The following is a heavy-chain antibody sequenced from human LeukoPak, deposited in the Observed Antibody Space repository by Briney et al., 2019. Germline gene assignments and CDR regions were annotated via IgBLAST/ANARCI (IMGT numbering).Heavy chain of an antibody. CDR1: GFTFSSYA. CDR2: ISDSSDNT. J-gene: IGHJ6*03. D-gene: IGHD3-10*01. V-gene: IGHV3-23*01. CDR3: AKDSLWNYYYMDV. Sequence: GGSLRLSCAASGFTFSSYAMNWVRQTPGKGLEWVSAISDSSDNTYYADSVKGRFTISRDNSKNTLYLQMNSLRAEDTAVYYCAKDSLWNYYYMDVWGKGTTVTVSS.